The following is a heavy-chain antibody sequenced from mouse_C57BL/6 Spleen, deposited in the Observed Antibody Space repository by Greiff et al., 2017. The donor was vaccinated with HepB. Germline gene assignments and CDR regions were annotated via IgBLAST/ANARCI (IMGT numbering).Heavy chain of an antibody. Sequence: VQLQESGAELVRPGASVTLSCKASGYTFTDYEMHWVKQTPVHGLEWIGAIDPETGGTAYNQKFKGKAILTADKSSSTAYMELRSLTSEDSAVYYCTRRDYSNSFAYWGQGTLVTVSA. CDR1: GYTFTDYE. V-gene: IGHV1-15*01. CDR2: IDPETGGT. CDR3: TRRDYSNSFAY. J-gene: IGHJ3*01. D-gene: IGHD2-5*01.